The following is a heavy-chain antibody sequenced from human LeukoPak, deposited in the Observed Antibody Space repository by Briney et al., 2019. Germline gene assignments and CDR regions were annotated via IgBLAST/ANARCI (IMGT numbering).Heavy chain of an antibody. J-gene: IGHJ6*02. Sequence: AGGSLRLSCAASGFTFSTYDMNWVRQAPGKGLGWVSYISSSSRTISYADSVKGRFTLSRDNAKNSLYLQMNSLRAEDTAVYYCARLRYYAMDVWGQGTTVTASS. CDR1: GFTFSTYD. CDR3: ARLRYYAMDV. CDR2: ISSSSRTI. V-gene: IGHV3-48*01.